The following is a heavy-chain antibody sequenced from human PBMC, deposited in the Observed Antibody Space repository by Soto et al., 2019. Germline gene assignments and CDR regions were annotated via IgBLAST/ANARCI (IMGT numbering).Heavy chain of an antibody. CDR3: ARAGTAMDFYYGMDV. CDR1: GFTVSSNY. J-gene: IGHJ6*02. Sequence: PGGSLRLSCAASGFTVSSNYMSWARQAPGKGLEWVSVIYSGGSTYYADSVKGRFTISRDNSKNTLYLQMNSLRAEDTAVYYCARAGTAMDFYYGMDVWGQGTTVTVSS. D-gene: IGHD5-18*01. V-gene: IGHV3-53*01. CDR2: IYSGGST.